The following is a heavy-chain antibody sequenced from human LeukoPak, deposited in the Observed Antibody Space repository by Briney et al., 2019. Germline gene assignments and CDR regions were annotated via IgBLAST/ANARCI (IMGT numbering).Heavy chain of an antibody. V-gene: IGHV3-21*01. CDR3: ARDSAYWGGDCYSVFHDAFDN. J-gene: IGHJ3*02. CDR2: ISSSSSYI. CDR1: GFTFSSYN. Sequence: PGGSLRLSCAASGFTFSSYNMNWVRRAPAKELEWCSSISSSSSYIYYTDSVRGRFTISRDNAKNSLYLQINCLSAADTAVYYCARDSAYWGGDCYSVFHDAFDNWGQGTRVTVSS. D-gene: IGHD2-21*02.